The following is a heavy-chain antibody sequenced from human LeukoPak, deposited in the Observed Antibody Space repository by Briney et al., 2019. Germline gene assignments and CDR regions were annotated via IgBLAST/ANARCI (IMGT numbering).Heavy chain of an antibody. J-gene: IGHJ3*02. CDR1: EFTFTNFW. D-gene: IGHD2-2*01. CDR2: TNRDGSEK. V-gene: IGHV3-7*01. CDR3: ARDSASCRGCAFDI. Sequence: GGSLRLSCAASEFTFTNFWMSWVRQAPGKGLEWVANTNRDGSEKYYVDSVKGRVTISRDNAMNFLYLQLNSLRVDDTAVYYCARDSASCRGCAFDIWGQGTVVTVSS.